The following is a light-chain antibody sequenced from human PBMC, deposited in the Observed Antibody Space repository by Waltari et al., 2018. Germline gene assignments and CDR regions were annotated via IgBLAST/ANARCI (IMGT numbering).Light chain of an antibody. J-gene: IGLJ2*01. CDR2: RDN. CDR3: QMWDSTTAV. CDR1: NIGSKN. Sequence: SYEVTQPLSVSVALGQTARITCGGNNIGSKNVHWYQHKPGQAPVLVIYRDNNRPSGIPEGISGSNSVNTATLTISRVQAEDEADYYCQMWDSTTAVFGGGTKLTVL. V-gene: IGLV3-9*01.